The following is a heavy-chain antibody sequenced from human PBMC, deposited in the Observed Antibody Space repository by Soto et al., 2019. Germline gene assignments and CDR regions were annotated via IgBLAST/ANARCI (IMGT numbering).Heavy chain of an antibody. V-gene: IGHV1-46*01. CDR3: ARDALGYCRGGRCYDPREGIDV. J-gene: IGHJ6*02. Sequence: ASVKVSCKASGYTFTSYYIHWVRQAPGQGLEWMGIINPSGGSTSYAQKFQGRVTMTRDTSTSTVDMELRSLRAEDTAVYYCARDALGYCRGGRCYDPREGIDVWGQGTRVTVSS. CDR2: INPSGGST. D-gene: IGHD2-15*01. CDR1: GYTFTSYY.